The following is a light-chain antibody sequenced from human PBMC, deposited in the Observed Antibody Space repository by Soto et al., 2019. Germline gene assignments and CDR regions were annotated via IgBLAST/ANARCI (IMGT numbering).Light chain of an antibody. CDR3: QQYGSSGT. V-gene: IGKV3-20*01. J-gene: IGKJ1*01. CDR2: GAS. CDR1: QSVSNNY. Sequence: EIVLTQSPAPLSLSXXERATLSCRASQSVSNNYLAWYQQKPGQAPRLLIYGASNRATGIPDRFSGSGSGTDFTLTISRLEPEDFAVYYCQQYGSSGTVGQGTKVDIK.